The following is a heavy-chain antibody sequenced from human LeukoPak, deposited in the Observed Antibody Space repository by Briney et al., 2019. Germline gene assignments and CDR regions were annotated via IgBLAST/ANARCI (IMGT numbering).Heavy chain of an antibody. CDR1: GFTFSSYA. D-gene: IGHD3-10*01. J-gene: IGHJ1*01. CDR2: INSVGNST. V-gene: IGHV3-74*01. CDR3: ARAVTVYYGSGNSHEEH. Sequence: GGSLRLSCAASGFTFSSYALIWVRHAPGQGLVSVSGINSVGNSTSYAESVTGRFTLYIGNANHTLDLPVNRLSAEGTAVYYCARAVTVYYGSGNSHEEHWGQGAPVTVSS.